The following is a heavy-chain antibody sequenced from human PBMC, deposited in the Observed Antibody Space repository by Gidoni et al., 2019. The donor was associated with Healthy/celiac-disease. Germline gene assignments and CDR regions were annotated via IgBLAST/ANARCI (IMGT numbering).Heavy chain of an antibody. D-gene: IGHD1-26*01. CDR2: IIPIFGTA. CDR1: GGPFSCCA. Sequence: QVQLVQPGAEGKKPGSSVKVSCKASGGPFSCCAISWVRQAPGQGLEWMGGIIPIFGTANYAQKFQGRVTITADESTSTAYMELSSLRSEDTAVYYCARDQYSGIYYGYFDYWGQGTLVTVSS. J-gene: IGHJ4*02. V-gene: IGHV1-69*01. CDR3: ARDQYSGIYYGYFDY.